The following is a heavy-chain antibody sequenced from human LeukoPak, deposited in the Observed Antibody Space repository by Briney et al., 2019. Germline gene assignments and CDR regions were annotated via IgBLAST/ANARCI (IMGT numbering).Heavy chain of an antibody. CDR1: GFTFSDYY. Sequence: AGGSLRLSCAASGFTFSDYYMSWIRQAPGKGLEWVSDISSTSIYANYADSVKGRFTISRDNAKNSLYLQMNSLRAEDTAVYYCAREDGYSSSWYSDYWGQGTLVTVSS. D-gene: IGHD6-13*01. V-gene: IGHV3-11*05. CDR2: ISSTSIYA. J-gene: IGHJ4*02. CDR3: AREDGYSSSWYSDY.